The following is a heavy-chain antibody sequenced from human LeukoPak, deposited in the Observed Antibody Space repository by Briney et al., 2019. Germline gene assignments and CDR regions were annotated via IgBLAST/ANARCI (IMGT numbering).Heavy chain of an antibody. CDR3: ARDGYCSGSSCYSTTDY. CDR1: GFTVSSNY. D-gene: IGHD2-15*01. J-gene: IGHJ4*02. Sequence: PGGSPRLSCAASGFTVSSNYMSWVRQAPGKGLEWVSVIYSGGSTYYADSVKGRFTISRDNAKNSLYLQMNSLRAEDTAVYYCARDGYCSGSSCYSTTDYWGQGTLVTVSS. CDR2: IYSGGST. V-gene: IGHV3-66*01.